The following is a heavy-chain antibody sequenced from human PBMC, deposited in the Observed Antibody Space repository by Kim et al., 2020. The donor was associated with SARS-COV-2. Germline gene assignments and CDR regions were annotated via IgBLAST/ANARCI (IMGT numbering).Heavy chain of an antibody. CDR3: AKAGDIVATIYLDY. D-gene: IGHD5-12*01. CDR2: ISGSGGST. J-gene: IGHJ4*02. Sequence: GGSLRLSCAASGFTFSSYAMRWVRQAPGKGLEWVSVISGSGGSTYYADSVKGRFTISRDNSKNTLYLQMNSLRAEDTAVYYCAKAGDIVATIYLDYWGQGTLVTVSS. CDR1: GFTFSSYA. V-gene: IGHV3-23*01.